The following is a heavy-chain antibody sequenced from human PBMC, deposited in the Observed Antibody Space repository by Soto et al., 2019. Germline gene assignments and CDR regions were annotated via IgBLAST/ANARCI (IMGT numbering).Heavy chain of an antibody. V-gene: IGHV3-23*01. D-gene: IGHD3-3*01. CDR1: GFNFSSYS. CDR2: ISGSGGST. Sequence: GGSMILSCASSGFNFSSYSMILVRQNPGKGLEWVSAISGSGGSTYYADSVKGRFTISRDNSKNTLYLQMNSLRAEDTAVYYCAKDHNEGVRFLEWSYYYYGMDVWGQGTTVTVSS. J-gene: IGHJ6*02. CDR3: AKDHNEGVRFLEWSYYYYGMDV.